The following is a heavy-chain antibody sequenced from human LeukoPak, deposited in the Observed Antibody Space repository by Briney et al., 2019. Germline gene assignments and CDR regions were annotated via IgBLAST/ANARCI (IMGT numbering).Heavy chain of an antibody. D-gene: IGHD2-2*01. J-gene: IGHJ4*02. CDR1: GFTFSSYA. V-gene: IGHV3-30*04. CDR3: AGEEYGYALGAFDY. Sequence: PGRSLRLSCAASGFTFSSYAMHWVRQAPGKGLEWVAVMSFDGSQTYYADFVKGRFTISRDNSKSTIYLQMNSLRAEDTAVYYCAGEEYGYALGAFDYWGQGTLVIVSS. CDR2: MSFDGSQT.